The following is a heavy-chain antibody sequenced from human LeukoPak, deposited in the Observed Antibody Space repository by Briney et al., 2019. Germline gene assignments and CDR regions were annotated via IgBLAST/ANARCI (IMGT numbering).Heavy chain of an antibody. Sequence: SETLSLTCTVSGGSISIYYWSWIRQPPGKTQEWIGYISYSGGTNYNPSLKSRVTISVDTSQNRFSLNLRSVTAADTAVYYCARGYDSPPYYYYMDVWGRGATVTVSS. V-gene: IGHV4-59*01. CDR1: GGSISIYY. D-gene: IGHD3-3*01. CDR3: ARGYDSPPYYYYMDV. J-gene: IGHJ6*03. CDR2: ISYSGGT.